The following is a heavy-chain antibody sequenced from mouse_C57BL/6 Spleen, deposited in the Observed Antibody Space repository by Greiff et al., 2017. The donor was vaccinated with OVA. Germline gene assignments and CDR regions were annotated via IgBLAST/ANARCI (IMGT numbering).Heavy chain of an antibody. CDR1: GYTFTDYE. CDR3: TRIYDGYYWFAY. CDR2: IDPVTGGT. D-gene: IGHD2-3*01. Sequence: VQLQQSGAELVRPGASVTLSCKASGYTFTDYEMHWVKQTPVHGLEWIGAIDPVTGGTAYNQKFKGKAILTADKSSSTAYMELRSLTSEDSAVYYCTRIYDGYYWFAYWGQGTLVTVSA. J-gene: IGHJ3*01. V-gene: IGHV1-15*01.